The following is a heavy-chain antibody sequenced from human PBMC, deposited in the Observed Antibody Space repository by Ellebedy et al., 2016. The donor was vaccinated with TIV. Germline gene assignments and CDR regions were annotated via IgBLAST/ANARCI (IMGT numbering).Heavy chain of an antibody. D-gene: IGHD2-21*02. Sequence: GESLKISXAASGFTVTTNYMTWVRQAPGRGLEWVSVIFSGRQISYADSVKGRFTTSTDNSKNTLFLQMNSLRVDDTAVYYCAKRNGDLGKYYHYYGMDVWGQGTTVAVSS. CDR2: IFSGRQI. J-gene: IGHJ6*02. CDR3: AKRNGDLGKYYHYYGMDV. V-gene: IGHV3-53*01. CDR1: GFTVTTNY.